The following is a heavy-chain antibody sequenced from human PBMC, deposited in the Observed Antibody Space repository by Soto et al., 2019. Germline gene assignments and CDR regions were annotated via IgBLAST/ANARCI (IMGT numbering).Heavy chain of an antibody. D-gene: IGHD2-15*01. Sequence: PGGSLRLSCAASGFTFSSYDMHWVRQATGKGLEWVSAIGTAGDTYYPGSVKGRFTISRENAKNSLYLQMNSLRAEDTAVYYCARWGEGVVAATPTTHYGMDVWGQGTTVTVSS. CDR1: GFTFSSYD. V-gene: IGHV3-13*01. CDR2: IGTAGDT. CDR3: ARWGEGVVAATPTTHYGMDV. J-gene: IGHJ6*02.